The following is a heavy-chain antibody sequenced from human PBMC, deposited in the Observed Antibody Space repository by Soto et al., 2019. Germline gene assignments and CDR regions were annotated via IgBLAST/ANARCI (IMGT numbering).Heavy chain of an antibody. CDR3: ARPYSSSSSLDY. J-gene: IGHJ4*02. V-gene: IGHV4-39*01. CDR2: IYYDGST. CDR1: GGSISSSNYY. Sequence: QLQLQESGSGLVKPSETLSLTCTVSGGSISSSNYYWGWIRQPPGKGLEWIGNIYYDGSTYYNPSLKSRVTISVDTSKNQFSLKLSSVTAADTAVYYCARPYSSSSSLDYWGQGILVTVSS. D-gene: IGHD6-13*01.